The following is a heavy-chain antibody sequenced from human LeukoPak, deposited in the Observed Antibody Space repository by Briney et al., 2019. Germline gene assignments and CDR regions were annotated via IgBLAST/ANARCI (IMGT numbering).Heavy chain of an antibody. CDR3: ARSGGDAFDI. V-gene: IGHV4-59*01. Sequence: SETLSLTCTVSGGSISSYYWSWIRQPPGKGLEWIGYIYYSGSTNYNPSPKSRVTISVDTSKNQFSLKLSSVTAADTAVYYCARSGGDAFDIWGQGTMVTVSS. CDR2: IYYSGST. J-gene: IGHJ3*02. CDR1: GGSISSYY.